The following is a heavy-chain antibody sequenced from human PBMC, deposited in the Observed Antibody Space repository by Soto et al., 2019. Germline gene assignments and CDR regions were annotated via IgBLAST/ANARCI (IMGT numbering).Heavy chain of an antibody. V-gene: IGHV4-30-2*03. CDR2: IYHSGNT. J-gene: IGHJ4*02. CDR1: GGSVTSSGYC. Sequence: TSETLSLTCDVSGGSVTSSGYCWTGIRQPPGKVLEWVGSIYHSGNTHYNPSLKSRATISVDRSRNQFSLQVSSVTAADTAVYYCAKNLPRTGRFDYWGQGTVVTVSS. CDR3: AKNLPRTGRFDY.